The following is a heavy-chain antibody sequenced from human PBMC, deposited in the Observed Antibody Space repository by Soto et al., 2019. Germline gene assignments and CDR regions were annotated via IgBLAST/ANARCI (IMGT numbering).Heavy chain of an antibody. CDR3: ARPYCSGGSCRLFNWFDP. CDR1: GGTFSSYA. CDR2: IIPIFGTA. D-gene: IGHD2-15*01. V-gene: IGHV1-69*13. J-gene: IGHJ5*02. Sequence: SVKVSCKASGGTFSSYAISWVRQAPGQGLEWMGGIIPIFGTANYAQKFQGRVTITADESTSTAYMELGSLRSEDTAVYYCARPYCSGGSCRLFNWFDPWGQGTLVTVSS.